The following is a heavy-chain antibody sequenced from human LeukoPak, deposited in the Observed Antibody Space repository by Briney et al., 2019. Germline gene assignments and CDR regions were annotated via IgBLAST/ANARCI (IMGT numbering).Heavy chain of an antibody. V-gene: IGHV4-59*01. Sequence: SETLSLTCAVYGGSFSGYYWSWIRQPPGKGLEWIGYIYYSGSTNYNPSLKSRVTISVDTSKNQFSLKLSSVTAADTAVYYCARVRRGYSSGWYWDYWGQGTLVTVSS. J-gene: IGHJ4*02. CDR2: IYYSGST. D-gene: IGHD6-19*01. CDR3: ARVRRGYSSGWYWDY. CDR1: GGSFSGYY.